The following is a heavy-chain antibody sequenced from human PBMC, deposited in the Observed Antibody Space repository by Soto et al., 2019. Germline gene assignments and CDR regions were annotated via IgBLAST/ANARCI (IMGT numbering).Heavy chain of an antibody. V-gene: IGHV1-69*01. CDR1: GGTFSSYA. CDR3: ARDRPPYYYDSSGYDDAFDI. CDR2: IIPIFGTA. D-gene: IGHD3-22*01. J-gene: IGHJ3*02. Sequence: QVPLVQSGAEVKKPGSSVKVSCKASGGTFSSYAISWVRQAPGQGLEWMGGIIPIFGTANYAQKFQGRVTITADESTSTAYMELSSLRSEDTAVYYCARDRPPYYYDSSGYDDAFDIWGQGTMVTVSS.